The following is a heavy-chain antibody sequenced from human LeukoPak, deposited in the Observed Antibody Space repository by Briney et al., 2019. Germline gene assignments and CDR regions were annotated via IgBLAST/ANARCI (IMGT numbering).Heavy chain of an antibody. V-gene: IGHV1-18*01. Sequence: ASVKVSCKASGYTFTSYGISWVRQAPGQGLEWMGWISAYNGNTNYAQKLQGRVTMTTDTSTSTAYMELRSLRSDDTAVYYCARKSVNYDFWSGYSHFDYWGQGTLVTVSS. J-gene: IGHJ4*02. CDR3: ARKSVNYDFWSGYSHFDY. CDR2: ISAYNGNT. D-gene: IGHD3-3*01. CDR1: GYTFTSYG.